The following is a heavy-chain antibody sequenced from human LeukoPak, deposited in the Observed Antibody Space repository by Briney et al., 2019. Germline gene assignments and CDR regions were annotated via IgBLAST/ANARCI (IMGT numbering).Heavy chain of an antibody. Sequence: SSETLSRTCTVSGGSISSYYWSWIRQPAGKGLEWIGRIYTSGSTNYNASLKSRVTMSVDTSKNQFSLKLSSVTAADTAVYYCARFSAIWFGDIWGQGTLVTVSS. J-gene: IGHJ4*02. CDR2: IYTSGST. CDR1: GGSISSYY. CDR3: ARFSAIWFGDI. V-gene: IGHV4-4*07. D-gene: IGHD3-10*01.